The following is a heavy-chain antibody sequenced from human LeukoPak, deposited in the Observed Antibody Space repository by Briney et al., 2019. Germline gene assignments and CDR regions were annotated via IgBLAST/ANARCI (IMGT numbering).Heavy chain of an antibody. CDR1: GFTFSRHD. J-gene: IGHJ3*01. Sequence: GGSLRLSCAASGFTFSRHDMHWVRQAPGKGLEWVSAIGTDGRTYYPGSVKGRFDISREDAKSSLFLQMNSLRAGDTAVYYCARVTVRNAFDLWGQGTMVTVSS. V-gene: IGHV3-13*04. CDR2: IGTDGRT. CDR3: ARVTVRNAFDL. D-gene: IGHD4-17*01.